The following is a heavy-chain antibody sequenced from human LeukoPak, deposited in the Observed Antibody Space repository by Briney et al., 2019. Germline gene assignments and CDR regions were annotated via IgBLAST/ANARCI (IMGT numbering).Heavy chain of an antibody. V-gene: IGHV4-30-2*01. Sequence: SETLSLTCAVSGGSISSGGYSWSWIRQPPGKGLEWIGYIYHSGSTYYNPSLKSRVTISVDKSKNQFSLKLSSVTAADTAVYYCARDGVTTADTLDYWGQGTLVTVSS. CDR2: IYHSGST. D-gene: IGHD4-17*01. CDR1: GGSISSGGYS. J-gene: IGHJ4*02. CDR3: ARDGVTTADTLDY.